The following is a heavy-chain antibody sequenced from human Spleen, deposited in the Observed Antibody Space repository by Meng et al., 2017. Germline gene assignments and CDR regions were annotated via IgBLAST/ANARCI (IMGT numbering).Heavy chain of an antibody. CDR3: ARGPTTMAHDFDY. Sequence: QVQLRQWGAGRLKPSETLSLTCVVAGGSLGDYYWSWIRQPPGKGLEWIGEINHSGSTNYNPSLESRATISVDTSQNNLSLKLSSVTAADSAVYYCARGPTTMAHDFDYWGQGTLVTVSS. D-gene: IGHD4-11*01. CDR2: INHSGST. J-gene: IGHJ4*02. V-gene: IGHV4-34*01. CDR1: GGSLGDYY.